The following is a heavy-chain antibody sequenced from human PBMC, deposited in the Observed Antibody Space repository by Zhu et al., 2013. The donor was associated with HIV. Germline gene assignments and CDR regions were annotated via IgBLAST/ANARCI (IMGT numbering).Heavy chain of an antibody. D-gene: IGHD3-16*02. J-gene: IGHJ4*02. CDR1: GYTFTSYG. CDR3: ARGHDYIWGSYRPGSFDY. Sequence: QVQLVQSGAEVKKPGASVKVSCKASGYTFTSYGIGWVRQAPGQGLEWMGWISAYNGNTNYAQKLQGRVTMTTDTSTSTAYMELRSLRSDDTAVYYCARGHDYIWGSYRPGSFDYWGQGTLVTVSS. CDR2: ISAYNGNT. V-gene: IGHV1-18*01.